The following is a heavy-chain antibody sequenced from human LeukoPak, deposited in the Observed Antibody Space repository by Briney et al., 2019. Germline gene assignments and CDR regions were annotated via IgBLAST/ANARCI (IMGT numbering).Heavy chain of an antibody. J-gene: IGHJ6*03. CDR3: ARQAYYYYMDV. CDR1: GVTFSSYS. V-gene: IGHV4-4*07. Sequence: PSETLSLTCAVSGVTFSSYSRSWIRQPAGKGLEWIGRIYTSGSTNYNHSHKSRVTMTVDTSKNQFSLKLSSVAAADTAVYYCARQAYYYYMDVWGKGTTVTVSS. CDR2: IYTSGST.